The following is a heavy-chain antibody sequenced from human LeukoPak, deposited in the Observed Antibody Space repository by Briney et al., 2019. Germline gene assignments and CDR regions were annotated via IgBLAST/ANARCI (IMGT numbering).Heavy chain of an antibody. CDR2: ISAYNGNT. CDR3: ARGPPYYYDSRTIHAFDI. D-gene: IGHD3-22*01. Sequence: ASVKVSCKASGYTFTSYGISWVRQAPGQGLEWMGWISAYNGNTNYAQKLQGRVTMTTDTSTSTAYMELRSLRSDDTAVYYCARGPPYYYDSRTIHAFDIWGQGTMVTVSS. V-gene: IGHV1-18*01. J-gene: IGHJ3*02. CDR1: GYTFTSYG.